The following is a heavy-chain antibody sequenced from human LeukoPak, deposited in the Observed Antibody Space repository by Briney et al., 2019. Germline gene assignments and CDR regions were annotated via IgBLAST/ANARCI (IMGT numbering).Heavy chain of an antibody. CDR2: FDPEDGET. Sequence: RASVKVSCKVSGYTLTELSMHWVRQAPGKELEWMGGFDPEDGETIYAQKFQGRVTMTEDTSTDTAYMELSSLRSEDTAVYYCAYVWGSYRYFDYWGQGTLVTVSS. D-gene: IGHD3-16*02. V-gene: IGHV1-24*01. CDR3: AYVWGSYRYFDY. CDR1: GYTLTELS. J-gene: IGHJ4*02.